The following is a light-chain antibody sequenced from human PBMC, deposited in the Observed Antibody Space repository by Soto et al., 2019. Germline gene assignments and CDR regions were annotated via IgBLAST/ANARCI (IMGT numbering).Light chain of an antibody. V-gene: IGKV3-15*01. CDR2: GAS. CDR3: QQYNNWLGT. Sequence: EIVMTQSPATLSVSPGERASLSCRASQSVSSNLAWYQQKRGQAPRLLIYGASTRATGIPARFSGSGSGTEFTLTISSLQSEDFAVYYCQQYNNWLGTFGPGTKVDIK. J-gene: IGKJ3*01. CDR1: QSVSSN.